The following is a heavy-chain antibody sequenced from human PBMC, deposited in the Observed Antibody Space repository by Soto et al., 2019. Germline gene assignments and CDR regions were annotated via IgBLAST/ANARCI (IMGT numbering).Heavy chain of an antibody. CDR2: IIPIFGTA. CDR1: GGTFSSYA. D-gene: IGHD6-6*01. V-gene: IGHV1-69*06. J-gene: IGHJ4*02. CDR3: ASHEYSSSELDSSGQT. Sequence: QVQLVQSGGEVKKPGSSVKVSCTASGGTFSSYAISWVRQAPGQGLEWMGGIIPIFGTANYAQKFQGRVTITADKSTSTAYMELSSLRSEDTAVYYCASHEYSSSELDSSGQTWGQGTLVTVSS.